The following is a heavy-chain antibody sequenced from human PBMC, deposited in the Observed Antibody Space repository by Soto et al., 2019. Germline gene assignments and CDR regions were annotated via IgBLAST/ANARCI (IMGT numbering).Heavy chain of an antibody. J-gene: IGHJ6*02. Sequence: VVSVKASCKVSGYTLTSYDSNWLRQETGQGLEWMGWMNPNSGNTGYAQKFQGRVTMTRNPSISTAYMELSSLRTEDTTEYYYARTEIGEIMTCEYGMDVWDQVPTVASSS. CDR1: GYTLTSYD. V-gene: IGHV1-8*01. D-gene: IGHD3-16*01. CDR2: MNPNSGNT. CDR3: ARTEIGEIMTCEYGMDV.